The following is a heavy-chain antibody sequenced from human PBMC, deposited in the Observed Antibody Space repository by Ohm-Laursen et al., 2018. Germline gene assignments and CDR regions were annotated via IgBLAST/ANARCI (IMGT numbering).Heavy chain of an antibody. Sequence: SETLSLTCAVYGGSFSGYYWSWIRQPPGKGLEWIGEINHSGSTNYNPSLKSRVTISVDTSKNQFSLKLSSVTAADTAVYYCARENDGGAFDYWGQGTLVTVSS. J-gene: IGHJ4*02. V-gene: IGHV4-34*01. CDR3: ARENDGGAFDY. CDR1: GGSFSGYY. D-gene: IGHD2-21*01. CDR2: INHSGST.